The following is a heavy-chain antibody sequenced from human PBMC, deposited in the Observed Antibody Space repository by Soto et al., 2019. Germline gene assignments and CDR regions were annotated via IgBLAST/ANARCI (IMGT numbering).Heavy chain of an antibody. Sequence: PSETLSLTCSVSGASIRSYYWHWIRQHPGKGLEWIGYIYYTGSTYYNPSLKSRVTISVDTSKNQFSLKLTSVTAADTAVYYCARDEEVNYADYGGSDHYYGMDVWGQGTTVTVSS. D-gene: IGHD4-17*01. CDR1: GASIRSYY. CDR3: ARDEEVNYADYGGSDHYYGMDV. J-gene: IGHJ6*02. V-gene: IGHV4-31*02. CDR2: IYYTGST.